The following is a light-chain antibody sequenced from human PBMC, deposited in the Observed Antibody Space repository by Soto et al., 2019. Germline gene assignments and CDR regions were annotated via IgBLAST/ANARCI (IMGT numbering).Light chain of an antibody. CDR3: QQRSNWPPT. CDR1: QSVGSY. J-gene: IGKJ1*01. CDR2: DAS. V-gene: IGKV3-11*01. Sequence: EIVLTQSPATLSLSPGDTATLSCRASQSVGSYLGWYQQKPGQAPRLLIYDASNRATGIPARFSGSGSGTDFTLTISSLEPEDFAVYYCQQRSNWPPTFGQGTKVDI.